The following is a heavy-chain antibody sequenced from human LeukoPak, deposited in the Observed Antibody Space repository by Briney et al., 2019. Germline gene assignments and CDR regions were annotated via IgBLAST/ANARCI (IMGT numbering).Heavy chain of an antibody. D-gene: IGHD2-21*02. CDR3: AGEAYCGGDCYFDY. CDR2: INHSGRT. J-gene: IGHJ4*02. V-gene: IGHV4-34*01. CDR1: GGSFSGYY. Sequence: SETLSLTCAVYGGSFSGYYWSWIRQPPGKGLEWIGEINHSGRTNYNPSLKSRVTISVDTSKNQFSLKLSSVTAADTAVYYCAGEAYCGGDCYFDYWGQGTLVTVSS.